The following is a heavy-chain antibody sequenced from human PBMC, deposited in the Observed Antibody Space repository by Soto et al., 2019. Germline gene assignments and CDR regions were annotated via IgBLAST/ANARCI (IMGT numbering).Heavy chain of an antibody. Sequence: GGPLRLSFPASGFTFSSYGMHWVRQAPGKGLEWVAVISYDGSNKYYADSVKGRFTISRDNSKNTLYLQMNSLRAEDTAVYYCAKVVRSYSFYYSGMDVWGQGTTVTVSS. V-gene: IGHV3-30*18. CDR1: GFTFSSYG. D-gene: IGHD2-21*01. J-gene: IGHJ6*02. CDR2: ISYDGSNK. CDR3: AKVVRSYSFYYSGMDV.